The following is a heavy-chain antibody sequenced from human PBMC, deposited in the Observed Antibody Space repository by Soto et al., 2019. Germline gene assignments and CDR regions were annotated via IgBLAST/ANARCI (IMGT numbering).Heavy chain of an antibody. Sequence: ASVKVSCKASGYTFTSYYMHWVRQAPGQGLEWMGIISPSGGSTSYAQKFQGRVTMTRDTSTSTVYMELSSLRSEDTAVYYCARGSGAGYSYGYYDYWGQGTLVTVSS. V-gene: IGHV1-46*01. CDR3: ARGSGAGYSYGYYDY. J-gene: IGHJ4*02. D-gene: IGHD5-18*01. CDR2: ISPSGGST. CDR1: GYTFTSYY.